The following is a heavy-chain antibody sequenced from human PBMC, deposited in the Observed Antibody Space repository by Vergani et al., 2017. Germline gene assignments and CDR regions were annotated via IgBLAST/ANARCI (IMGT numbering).Heavy chain of an antibody. CDR2: IKQDGSEK. J-gene: IGHJ4*02. D-gene: IGHD3-3*01. CDR3: ARYMTYYDFWTGYFY. V-gene: IGHV3-7*01. CDR1: GFTFSSYW. Sequence: EVQLVESGGGLVQPGGSLRLSCAASGFTFSSYWMSWVRQAPGKGLEWVANIKQDGSEKYYVDSVKGRFTISRDNAKNSLYLQMNSLRAEDTAVYYCARYMTYYDFWTGYFYSVQLTLFTFSS.